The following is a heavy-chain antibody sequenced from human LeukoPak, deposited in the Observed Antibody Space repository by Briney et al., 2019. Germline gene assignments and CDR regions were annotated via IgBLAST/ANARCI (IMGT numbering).Heavy chain of an antibody. CDR3: ARGPITIFGVVRYYFDY. J-gene: IGHJ4*02. D-gene: IGHD3-3*01. Sequence: ASVKVSCKASGYTFTSYAMNWVRQAPGQGLEWMGWINPNSGGTNYAQKFQGRVTMTRDTSISTAYAELSRLRSDDTAVYYCARGPITIFGVVRYYFDYWGQGTLVTVSS. CDR2: INPNSGGT. CDR1: GYTFTSYA. V-gene: IGHV1-2*02.